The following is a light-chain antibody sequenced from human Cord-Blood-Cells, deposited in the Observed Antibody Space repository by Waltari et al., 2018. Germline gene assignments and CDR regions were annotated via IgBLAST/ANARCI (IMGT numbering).Light chain of an antibody. Sequence: QSALTQPAPVAGSPGQSITISCTGTSSHVGGYNYLPVYQQHPGKAPKLMIYDVSNRPSGVSNRFSGSKSGNTASLTISGLQAEDEADYYCSSYTSSSTVVFGGGTKLTVL. J-gene: IGLJ2*01. V-gene: IGLV2-14*01. CDR2: DVS. CDR1: SSHVGGYNY. CDR3: SSYTSSSTVV.